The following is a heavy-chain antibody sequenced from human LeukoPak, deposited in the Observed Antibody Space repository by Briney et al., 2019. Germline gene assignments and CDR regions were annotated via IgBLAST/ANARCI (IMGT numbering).Heavy chain of an antibody. CDR2: IKRKTEGEAT. J-gene: IGHJ3*02. D-gene: IGHD2-15*01. CDR3: TTGKCGSGGSCHAFDI. Sequence: TGGSLRLSCAASGFNFGYYAMTWVRQAPGKGLEWVGRIKRKTEGEATEYAAPVRDRFTISREDSKNTLFLQINSLKIEDTAVYYCTTGKCGSGGSCHAFDIWGQGTMVTVSS. V-gene: IGHV3-15*01. CDR1: GFNFGYYA.